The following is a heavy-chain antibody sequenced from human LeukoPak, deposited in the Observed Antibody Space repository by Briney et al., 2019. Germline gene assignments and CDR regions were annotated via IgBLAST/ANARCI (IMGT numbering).Heavy chain of an antibody. D-gene: IGHD3-10*01. CDR1: EDTFTRYY. CDR3: TTGGPYFGSGAGWFVP. Sequence: ASVKVSCKASEDTFTRYYMHWVRQAPGQGLAWMGWINPNSGDTNYAQDFQGRVTLTRDTSISTAYMELSSLTSDDTAVYYCTTGGPYFGSGAGWFVPWGQGTLVSVSS. V-gene: IGHV1-2*02. CDR2: INPNSGDT. J-gene: IGHJ5*01.